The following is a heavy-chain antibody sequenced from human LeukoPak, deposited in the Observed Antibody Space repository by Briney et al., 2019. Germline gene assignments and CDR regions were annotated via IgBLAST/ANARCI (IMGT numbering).Heavy chain of an antibody. CDR2: IYYSGST. CDR1: GGSLSSYY. CDR3: ARGRDDTGYSGDYHFDY. D-gene: IGHD3-22*01. Sequence: NPSETLSLTCTVSGGSLSSYYWSWIRQPPGKGLEWIGYIYYSGSTNYNPSLKSRVTMSVDTSKNQFSLKLSSVTAADTAVYFCARGRDDTGYSGDYHFDYWGQGILVAVSS. J-gene: IGHJ4*02. V-gene: IGHV4-59*12.